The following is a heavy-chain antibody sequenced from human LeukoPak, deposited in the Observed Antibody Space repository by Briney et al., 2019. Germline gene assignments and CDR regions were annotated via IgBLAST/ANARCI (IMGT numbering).Heavy chain of an antibody. J-gene: IGHJ4*02. Sequence: GASLQISCKGSGSRFTSSWISGVRQLPGKGREWMGRIDPSDSSTNYSPSFQCHVTISADKSISTAYLQWSSLKASDTAMYYCYCEGAWGQGTLVTVSS. CDR2: IDPSDSST. CDR1: GSRFTSSW. CDR3: YCEGA. D-gene: IGHD2-21*02. V-gene: IGHV5-10-1*01.